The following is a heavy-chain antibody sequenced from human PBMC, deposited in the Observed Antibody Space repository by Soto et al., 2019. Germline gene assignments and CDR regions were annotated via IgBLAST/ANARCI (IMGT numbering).Heavy chain of an antibody. D-gene: IGHD2-2*01. CDR3: ARDESAGSSTSN. V-gene: IGHV3-21*01. J-gene: IGHJ4*02. CDR2: ITSSGSYI. CDR1: GPTFSTYG. Sequence: DVQLVESGGGLVKPGGSLRLSCVASGPTFSTYGMNWIRQTPGKGLEWVSSITSSGSYIHYADSVQGRFTVSRDNAKNSMYLQMNSPRVEDTAVYFCARDESAGSSTSNWGQGTLVTVSS.